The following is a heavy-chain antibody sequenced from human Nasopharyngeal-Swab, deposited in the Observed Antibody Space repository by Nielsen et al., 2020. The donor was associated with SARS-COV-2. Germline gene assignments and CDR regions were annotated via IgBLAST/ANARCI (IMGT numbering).Heavy chain of an antibody. CDR3: ARGSVVPAAPAVDYFDY. J-gene: IGHJ4*02. CDR2: INHSGST. D-gene: IGHD2-2*01. Sequence: WIRQPPGKGLEWIGEINHSGSTNYNSSLKSRVTISVDTSKNQFSLKLSSVTAADTAVYYCARGSVVPAAPAVDYFDYWGQGTLVTVSS. V-gene: IGHV4-34*01.